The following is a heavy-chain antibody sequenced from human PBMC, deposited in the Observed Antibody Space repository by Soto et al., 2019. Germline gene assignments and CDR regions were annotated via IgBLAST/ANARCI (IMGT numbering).Heavy chain of an antibody. V-gene: IGHV1-3*01. D-gene: IGHD2-2*01. CDR2: ISNAGSGNT. CDR3: ARESNHYQDFFQN. J-gene: IGHJ4*02. Sequence: ASVTVSCKTSGYPFPSLEVHWIRQAPGQRPEWMGGISNAGSGNTKYSQKFQDRLTITGDKRATTVYMALSSLTSEDTATYYCARESNHYQDFFQNWGQGTQVTVSS. CDR1: GYPFPSLE.